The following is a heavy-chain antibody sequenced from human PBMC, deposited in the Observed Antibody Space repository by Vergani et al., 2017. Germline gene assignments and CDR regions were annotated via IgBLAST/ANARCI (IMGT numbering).Heavy chain of an antibody. Sequence: EVQLVQSGAEVKKPGATMKISCKVSGYTFTEHYMHWVKQAPGKGNEWMGLVDPEEGETIYAEKCKGRVTIAADTSTDTAHLELSSLRSEDTAVYYCATPQTVTTGGMEVWVQGTTVSVSS. CDR3: ATPQTVTTGGMEV. J-gene: IGHJ6*02. CDR2: VDPEEGET. D-gene: IGHD4-17*01. CDR1: GYTFTEHY. V-gene: IGHV1-69-2*01.